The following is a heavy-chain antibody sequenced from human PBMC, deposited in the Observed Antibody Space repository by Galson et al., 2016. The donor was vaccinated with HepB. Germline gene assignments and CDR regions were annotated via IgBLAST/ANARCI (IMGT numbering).Heavy chain of an antibody. D-gene: IGHD4-17*01. Sequence: SLRLSCAASGFTFSSQSMNWVRQAPGKGLEWVSSISSSSTYIYYADSVRGRFTISSDNAKNSVYLQMNSLRAEDTAVYYCARDLGDYRGMDGWGQGTTVTV. J-gene: IGHJ6*02. CDR1: GFTFSSQS. V-gene: IGHV3-21*01. CDR2: ISSSSTYI. CDR3: ARDLGDYRGMDG.